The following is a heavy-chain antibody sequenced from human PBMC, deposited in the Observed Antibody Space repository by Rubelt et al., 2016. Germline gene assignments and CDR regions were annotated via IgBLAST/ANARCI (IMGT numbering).Heavy chain of an antibody. CDR1: GYTLTELS. CDR3: ARAQRIRLLMVYAPTFDY. D-gene: IGHD2-8*01. J-gene: IGHJ4*02. Sequence: SGAEVKKPGASVKVSCKVSGYTLTELSMHWVRQAPGKGLEWMGGFDPEDGETIYAQKFQGRVTMTEDTFTDTAYMELSSLRSEDTAVYYCARAQRIRLLMVYAPTFDYWGQGTLVTVSS. CDR2: FDPEDGET. V-gene: IGHV1-24*01.